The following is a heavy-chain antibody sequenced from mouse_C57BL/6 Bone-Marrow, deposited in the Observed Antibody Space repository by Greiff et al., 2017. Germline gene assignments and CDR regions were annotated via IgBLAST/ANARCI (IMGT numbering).Heavy chain of an antibody. J-gene: IGHJ4*01. D-gene: IGHD2-5*01. CDR2: IYPRSGNT. CDR3: AREGAYYSNYDAIDY. Sequence: QVQLQQSGAELARPGASVKLSCKASGYTFTSYGISWVKQRTGQGLEWIGEIYPRSGNTYYNEKFKGKATLTAGKSSSTAYMELRSLTSEDSAVYFCAREGAYYSNYDAIDYWDQGTAVTVSS. V-gene: IGHV1-81*01. CDR1: GYTFTSYG.